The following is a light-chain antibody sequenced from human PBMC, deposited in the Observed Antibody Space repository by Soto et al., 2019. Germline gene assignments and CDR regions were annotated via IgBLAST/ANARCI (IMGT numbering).Light chain of an antibody. Sequence: DIQLTQSPSFLSASVGDRVTITCRASQGISSYLAWYQQKPGKAPKLLIYSASTLQSGVPSRFSGSESGSEFTLTISSLQTEDFGTYYCQQLNTYPVTFGPGTKVDI. CDR2: SAS. CDR3: QQLNTYPVT. CDR1: QGISSY. J-gene: IGKJ3*01. V-gene: IGKV1-9*01.